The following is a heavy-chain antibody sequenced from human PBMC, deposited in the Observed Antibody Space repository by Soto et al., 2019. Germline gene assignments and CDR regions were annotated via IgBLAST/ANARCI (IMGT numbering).Heavy chain of an antibody. V-gene: IGHV1-2*02. J-gene: IGHJ4*02. Sequence: ASVKVYCKASGYTFTDYFVHWVRLAPGQGLEWMGWVNPDTGVATFPQKFQGRVTVTRDASINTDYMELTHLTSEDTGIYYCARDPIRGGVPYFFDFWGRGTQVTVSS. D-gene: IGHD3-16*01. CDR3: ARDPIRGGVPYFFDF. CDR2: VNPDTGVA. CDR1: GYTFTDYF.